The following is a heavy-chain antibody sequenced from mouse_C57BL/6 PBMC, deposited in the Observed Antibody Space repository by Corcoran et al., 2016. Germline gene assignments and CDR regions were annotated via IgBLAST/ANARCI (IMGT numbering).Heavy chain of an antibody. CDR1: GYSITSGYY. J-gene: IGHJ3*01. CDR3: ARELLSAY. CDR2: ISYDGSN. Sequence: DVQLQESGPGLVKPSQSLSLTCSVTGYSITSGYYWNWVRQFPGNKLEWMGYISYDGSNNYNPSLKNRISITRDTSKNQFFLKLNSVTTEDTATYYCARELLSAYWGQGTLVTVSA. V-gene: IGHV3-6*01.